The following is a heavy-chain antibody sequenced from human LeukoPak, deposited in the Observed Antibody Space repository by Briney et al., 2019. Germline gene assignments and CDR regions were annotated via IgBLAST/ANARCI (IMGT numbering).Heavy chain of an antibody. Sequence: ASVKVSCKASGYTFTSYAISWVRQAPGQGLEWMGWISPNNGNTNYAQELQGRLTMTTDTSTSTAYMELRSLISDDAAVYYCARSRGYCGGGSCYFDYWGQGTLVTVSS. D-gene: IGHD2-15*01. J-gene: IGHJ4*02. CDR2: ISPNNGNT. CDR3: ARSRGYCGGGSCYFDY. CDR1: GYTFTSYA. V-gene: IGHV1-18*01.